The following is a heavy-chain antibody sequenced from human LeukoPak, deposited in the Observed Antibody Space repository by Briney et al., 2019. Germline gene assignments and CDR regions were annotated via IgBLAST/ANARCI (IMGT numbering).Heavy chain of an antibody. CDR1: GFTVSSNY. Sequence: GGSLRPSGAASGFTVSSNYMSWVRQAPGKWLEWASMIYAGGSTYYADSVKGRFTISRDNSKNTLYLQMNSLRAEDTAVYYCASGLYGMDVWGQGTTVTVSS. D-gene: IGHD2-21*01. J-gene: IGHJ6*02. CDR3: ASGLYGMDV. V-gene: IGHV3-66*01. CDR2: IYAGGST.